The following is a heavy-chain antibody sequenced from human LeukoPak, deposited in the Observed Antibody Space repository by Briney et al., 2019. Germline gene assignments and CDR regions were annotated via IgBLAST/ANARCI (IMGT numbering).Heavy chain of an antibody. D-gene: IGHD6-13*01. CDR2: IYYSGST. J-gene: IGHJ4*02. CDR3: ARQQSIAAGTFG. Sequence: PSETLSLTCTVSGGSISSSSYYWGWIRQPPGKGLEWIGSIYYSGSTYYNPSLKSRVTISVDTSKNQFSLKLSSVTAADTAVYYCARQQSIAAGTFGWRQGPLVTVSS. V-gene: IGHV4-39*01. CDR1: GGSISSSSYY.